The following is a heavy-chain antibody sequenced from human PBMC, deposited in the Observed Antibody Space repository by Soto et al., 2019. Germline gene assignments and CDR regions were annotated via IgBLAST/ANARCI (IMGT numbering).Heavy chain of an antibody. Sequence: QVQLLQSGPELRKPGASVKVSCKAFGYTFTDFGIGWVRQAPGQGLEWVGWIRAHNQNPNYAKSLQGRVNVTTDTSTNTGFMELTSLRSDDTAVYYCTRAADRFDFVWGWNDAFDIWGQGTMVIVS. CDR2: IRAHNQNP. V-gene: IGHV1-18*01. CDR3: TRAADRFDFVWGWNDAFDI. J-gene: IGHJ3*02. D-gene: IGHD3-16*01. CDR1: GYTFTDFG.